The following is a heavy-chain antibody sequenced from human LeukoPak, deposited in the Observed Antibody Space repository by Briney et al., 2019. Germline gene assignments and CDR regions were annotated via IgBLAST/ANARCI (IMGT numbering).Heavy chain of an antibody. J-gene: IGHJ4*02. V-gene: IGHV4-28*01. CDR1: GYSISSSNW. CDR2: IHYSGST. D-gene: IGHD1-1*01. Sequence: SETLSLTCAVSGYSISSSNWWGWVRPPPGKGLEWIGYIHYSGSTYYNPSLMSRVTMSVDTSKNQFSLKLSSVTAVDTAVYYCARKHRWNGLYSDYWGQGTLVTVSS. CDR3: ARKHRWNGLYSDY.